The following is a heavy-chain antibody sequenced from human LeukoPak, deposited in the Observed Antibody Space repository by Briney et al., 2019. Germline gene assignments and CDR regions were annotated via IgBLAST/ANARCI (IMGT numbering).Heavy chain of an antibody. CDR1: GYSISGGYY. D-gene: IGHD3-22*01. Sequence: SETLSLTCGVSGYSISGGYYWGWIRQSPGKVLEWIATIFHTGSIYHNPSLKSRVILSVDTSKNQFSLILTSVTAADTAVYYCVRMGVSYYYDSSTYYPVAFDVWGQGTMVTVSS. CDR2: IFHTGSI. J-gene: IGHJ3*01. V-gene: IGHV4-38-2*01. CDR3: VRMGVSYYYDSSTYYPVAFDV.